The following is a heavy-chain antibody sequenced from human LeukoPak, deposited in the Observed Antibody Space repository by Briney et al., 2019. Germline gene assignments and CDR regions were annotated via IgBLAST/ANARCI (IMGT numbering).Heavy chain of an antibody. D-gene: IGHD4-17*01. J-gene: IGHJ4*02. Sequence: ASVKVSCKASGYTFTSYYMHWVRQAPGQGLEWMGIINPSGGSTSYAQKFRGRVTMTRDTSTSTVYMELSSLRSEDTAVYYCARDRTTVTTFATQFDYWGQGTLVTVSS. CDR2: INPSGGST. CDR3: ARDRTTVTTFATQFDY. V-gene: IGHV1-46*01. CDR1: GYTFTSYY.